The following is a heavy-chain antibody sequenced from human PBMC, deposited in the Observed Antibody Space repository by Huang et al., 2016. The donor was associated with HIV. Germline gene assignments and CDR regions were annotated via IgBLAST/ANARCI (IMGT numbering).Heavy chain of an antibody. J-gene: IGHJ3*02. V-gene: IGHV4-34*02. CDR2: IGDRGST. Sequence: QVHLQQWGAELLKPSETLSLTCAVSGGSFSGHYWTWIRQPPGRGLEWIGEIGDRGSTTYNPSLKSRVTISGDTSQSQFSLKLNSVTAAETAIYYCARMFKYDSGGYWGNDAFDIWGQGTMVTVSS. CDR3: ARMFKYDSGGYWGNDAFDI. D-gene: IGHD3-22*01. CDR1: GGSFSGHY.